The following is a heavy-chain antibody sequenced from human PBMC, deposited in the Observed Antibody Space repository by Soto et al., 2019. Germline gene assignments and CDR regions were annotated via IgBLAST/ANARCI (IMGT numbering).Heavy chain of an antibody. CDR2: INHSGST. J-gene: IGHJ5*02. CDR3: ARHQTHSSSYVDP. Sequence: PSETLSLTCAVYGGSFSGYYWTWIRQPPGTGLEWIGEINHSGSTNYNPSLKSRVTISVDTSKNQFSLKLTSVTAADTAVYYCARHQTHSSSYVDPWGQGTLVTVSS. D-gene: IGHD6-13*01. V-gene: IGHV4-34*01. CDR1: GGSFSGYY.